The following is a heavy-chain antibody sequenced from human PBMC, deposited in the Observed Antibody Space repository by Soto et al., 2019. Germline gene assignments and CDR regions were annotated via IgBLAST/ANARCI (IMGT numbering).Heavy chain of an antibody. V-gene: IGHV3-30-3*01. CDR2: ISYDGSNK. CDR3: ARAGEDIVVVVAAESDAYDI. Sequence: QVQLVESGGGVVQPGRSLRLSCAASGFTFSSYAMHWVRQAPGKGLEWVAVISYDGSNKYYADSVKGRFTISRDNSKNTLYLQMNSLRAEDTAVYYCARAGEDIVVVVAAESDAYDIWGQGTMVTVSS. D-gene: IGHD2-15*01. CDR1: GFTFSSYA. J-gene: IGHJ3*02.